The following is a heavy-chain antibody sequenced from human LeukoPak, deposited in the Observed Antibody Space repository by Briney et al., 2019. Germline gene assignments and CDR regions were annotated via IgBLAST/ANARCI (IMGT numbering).Heavy chain of an antibody. J-gene: IGHJ5*02. D-gene: IGHD6-19*01. CDR1: GGSISSNGYY. CDR2: IYSSGST. CDR3: ARRAVGGYWFDP. Sequence: PSETLSLTCTVSGGSISSNGYYWGWIRQPPGKGLEWIGTIYSSGSTHHNPSLKSRVTISVDTSKNQFSLRLSSVTAADTAVYYCARRAVGGYWFDPWGQGTLVTVSS. V-gene: IGHV4-39*01.